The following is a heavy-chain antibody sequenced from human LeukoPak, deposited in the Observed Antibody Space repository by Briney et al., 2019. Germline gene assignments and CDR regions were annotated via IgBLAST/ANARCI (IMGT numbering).Heavy chain of an antibody. Sequence: GGSLRLSCAASGFTSSDYWMTWVRQAPERGLEWVANINQDGSEKNYVDSVKGRFTISRDNAKNSLYLQMNSLRAEDTAIYYCATRSSHTSSWYVYLFWDYWGQGALVTVSP. V-gene: IGHV3-7*01. D-gene: IGHD6-13*01. J-gene: IGHJ4*02. CDR1: GFTSSDYW. CDR2: INQDGSEK. CDR3: ATRSSHTSSWYVYLFWDY.